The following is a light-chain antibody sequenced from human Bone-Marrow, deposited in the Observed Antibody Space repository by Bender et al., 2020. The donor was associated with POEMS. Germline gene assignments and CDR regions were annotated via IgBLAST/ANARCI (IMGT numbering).Light chain of an antibody. Sequence: QSALTQPASVSGSPGQSITISCTGTNVGTYNLVSWYQQHPGKAPKLLIHEVNKRPSGVSNRFSGSKSGSTASLTISGLQADDEADYYCCSYAGSRTFVMFGGGTKVTIL. CDR3: CSYAGSRTFVM. CDR1: NVGTYNL. CDR2: EVN. V-gene: IGLV2-23*02. J-gene: IGLJ3*02.